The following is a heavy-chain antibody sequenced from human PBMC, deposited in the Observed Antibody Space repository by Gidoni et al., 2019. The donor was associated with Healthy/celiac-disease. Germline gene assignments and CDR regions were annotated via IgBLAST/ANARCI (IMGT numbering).Heavy chain of an antibody. CDR3: ARASVGATPNCDY. J-gene: IGHJ4*02. V-gene: IGHV3-21*01. Sequence: EVQLVESGGGLVKPGGSLRLSCAASGFTFSSYSMTWVRQAPGKGLEWVSSISSSSSYIYYADSVKGRFTISRDNAKNSLYLQMNSLRAEDTAVYYCARASVGATPNCDYWGQGTLVTVSS. CDR1: GFTFSSYS. CDR2: ISSSSSYI. D-gene: IGHD1-26*01.